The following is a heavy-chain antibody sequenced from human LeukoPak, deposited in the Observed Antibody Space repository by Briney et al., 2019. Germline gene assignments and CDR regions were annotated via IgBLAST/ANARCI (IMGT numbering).Heavy chain of an antibody. CDR1: GFTFSSYG. CDR3: AKDHESSWTGFDY. J-gene: IGHJ4*02. V-gene: IGHV3-33*06. CDR2: IWYDGSNK. D-gene: IGHD6-13*01. Sequence: GRSLRLSCAASGFTFSSYGMHWVRQAPGKGLEWVAVIWYDGSNKYYADSVKGRFTISRDNSKNTLYLQMNSLRAEDTAVYHCAKDHESSWTGFDYWGQGTLVTVSS.